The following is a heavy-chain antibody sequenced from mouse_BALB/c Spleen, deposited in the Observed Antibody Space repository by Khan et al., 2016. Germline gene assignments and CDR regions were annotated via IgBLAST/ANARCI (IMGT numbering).Heavy chain of an antibody. J-gene: IGHJ4*01. D-gene: IGHD1-1*01. CDR1: GDSITSGY. Sequence: EVQLQESGPSLVKPSQTLSLTCSVTGDSITSGYWNWIRKFPGNKLEYMGYISYSGSTYYNPSLKSRISIPRDTSKNQYYLQLNTVTIEDTATYDCARYDGSSYVRAMDYWGQGTSVTVSS. CDR2: ISYSGST. V-gene: IGHV3-8*02. CDR3: ARYDGSSYVRAMDY.